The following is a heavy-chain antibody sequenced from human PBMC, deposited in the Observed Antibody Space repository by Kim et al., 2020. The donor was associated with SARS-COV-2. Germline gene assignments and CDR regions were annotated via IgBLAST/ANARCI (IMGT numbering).Heavy chain of an antibody. CDR1: GYTFTSYA. J-gene: IGHJ4*02. CDR2: INAGNGNT. CDR3: AREAVGSSITMVRGATY. Sequence: ASVKVSCKASGYTFTSYAMHWVRQAPGQRLEWMGWINAGNGNTKYSQKFQGRVTITRDTSASTAYMELSSLRSEDTAVYYCAREAVGSSITMVRGATYWGQGTLVTVSS. V-gene: IGHV1-3*01. D-gene: IGHD3-10*01.